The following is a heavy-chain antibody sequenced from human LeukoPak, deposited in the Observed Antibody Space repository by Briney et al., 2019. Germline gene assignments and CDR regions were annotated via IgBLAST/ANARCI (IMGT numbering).Heavy chain of an antibody. CDR3: ARHGYTASHFFPDY. V-gene: IGHV4-4*07. CDR2: IYTTGRA. J-gene: IGHJ4*02. D-gene: IGHD3-16*02. CDR1: TGSINSYY. Sequence: KPSETLSLTCSVSTGSINSYYWGWVRQPAGRGLEWIGRIYTTGRADYDPSLQSRVTMSVDTSQKQFSLNLRSVTAADTAYYFCARHGYTASHFFPDYWSQGTLITVSS.